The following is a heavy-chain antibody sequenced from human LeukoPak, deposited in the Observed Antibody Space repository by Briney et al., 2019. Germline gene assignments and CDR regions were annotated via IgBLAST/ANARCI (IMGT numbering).Heavy chain of an antibody. CDR1: GFTFSNAW. D-gene: IGHD3-3*01. J-gene: IGHJ4*02. CDR2: IKSKTDGVTT. Sequence: GGSLRLSCAASGFTFSNAWMNWVRQAPGKGLEWVGRIKSKTDGVTTDYAAPVKGRFTISRDDSKNTLYLQMNSLKTEDTAVYYCTTARGLRFLEWSFDYWGQGTLVTVSS. CDR3: TTARGLRFLEWSFDY. V-gene: IGHV3-15*07.